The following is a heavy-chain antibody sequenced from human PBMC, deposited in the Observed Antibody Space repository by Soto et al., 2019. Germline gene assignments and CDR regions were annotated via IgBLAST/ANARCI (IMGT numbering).Heavy chain of an antibody. D-gene: IGHD2-2*01. CDR3: ARENIVVVPAQENAFDI. Sequence: ASVKVSCKASGYTFTIYGISWVLQAPGQGLEWMGWISAYNGNTNYAQKLQGRVTMTTDTSTSTAYMELRSLRSDDTAVYYCARENIVVVPAQENAFDIWGQGTMVTVSS. CDR2: ISAYNGNT. J-gene: IGHJ3*02. CDR1: GYTFTIYG. V-gene: IGHV1-18*01.